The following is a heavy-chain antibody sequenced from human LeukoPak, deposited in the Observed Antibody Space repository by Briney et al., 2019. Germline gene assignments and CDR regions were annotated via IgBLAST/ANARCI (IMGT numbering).Heavy chain of an antibody. V-gene: IGHV4-34*01. CDR2: INHSGST. D-gene: IGHD1-26*01. CDR1: GGSFSGYY. J-gene: IGHJ4*02. Sequence: SETLSLTCAVYGGSFSGYYWSWIRQPPGKGLEWIGEINHSGSTNYDPSLKSRVTMSIDTSKNQFSLKLRSVTAADTAVYFCARHKSGSYFDYWGQGTLVTVSS. CDR3: ARHKSGSYFDY.